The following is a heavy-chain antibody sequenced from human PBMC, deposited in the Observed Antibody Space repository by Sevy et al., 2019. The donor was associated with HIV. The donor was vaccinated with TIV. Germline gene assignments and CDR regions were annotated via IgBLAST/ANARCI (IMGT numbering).Heavy chain of an antibody. J-gene: IGHJ4*02. CDR3: ARGTPVDTAMVPFDY. V-gene: IGHV3-30*19. D-gene: IGHD5-18*01. Sequence: GGSLRLSCAASGFTFSNYGMHWVRQAPGKGLEWVAVISYDGSNKYYADSVKGRFTISRDNSKNTLYLQMNSLRAEDTAVYYCARGTPVDTAMVPFDYWGQGTLVTVSS. CDR2: ISYDGSNK. CDR1: GFTFSNYG.